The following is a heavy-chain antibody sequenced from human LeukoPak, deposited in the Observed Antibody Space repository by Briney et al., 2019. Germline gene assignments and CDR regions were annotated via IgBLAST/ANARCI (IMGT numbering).Heavy chain of an antibody. J-gene: IGHJ4*02. CDR1: GFTFSRFG. CDR2: ISYDGSNK. D-gene: IGHD4-17*01. CDR3: AGYGDYGGVY. V-gene: IGHV3-30*03. Sequence: GGSLRLSCAASGFTFSRFGMHWVRQAPGKGLEWVAVISYDGSNKYYADSVKGRFTISRDNSENTLFLKMNSLRGEDTAVYYCAGYGDYGGVYWGQGTLVTVSS.